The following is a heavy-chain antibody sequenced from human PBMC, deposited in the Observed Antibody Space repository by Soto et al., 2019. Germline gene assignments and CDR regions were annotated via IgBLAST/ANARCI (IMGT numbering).Heavy chain of an antibody. D-gene: IGHD2-15*01. CDR3: EKAGYCTGVSCDFYDFDS. V-gene: IGHV3-23*01. J-gene: IGHJ4*02. CDR2: ISGSGATP. Sequence: EVQLLESGGGLLQPGGSLRLSCSASGFTFNNYAMAWVRQAPGAGLEWVSGISGSGATPYYAASVEGRFTTSRDNSKNAMCLQTNSRRAEDSAVYFCEKAGYCTGVSCDFYDFDSGGQGTLVTFSS. CDR1: GFTFNNYA.